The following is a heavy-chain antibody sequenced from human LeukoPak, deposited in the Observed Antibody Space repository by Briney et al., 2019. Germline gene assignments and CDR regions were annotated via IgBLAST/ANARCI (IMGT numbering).Heavy chain of an antibody. Sequence: SETLSLTCAVSGYPISSGYYWGWIRQPPGKGLEWIGSIYHSGSAYYNPSLKSRVTISVDTSKNQFSLKLSSVTAADTAVYYCARLKAGYSSGWYFDYWGQGTLVTVSS. CDR2: IYHSGSA. J-gene: IGHJ4*02. V-gene: IGHV4-38-2*01. D-gene: IGHD6-19*01. CDR3: ARLKAGYSSGWYFDY. CDR1: GYPISSGYY.